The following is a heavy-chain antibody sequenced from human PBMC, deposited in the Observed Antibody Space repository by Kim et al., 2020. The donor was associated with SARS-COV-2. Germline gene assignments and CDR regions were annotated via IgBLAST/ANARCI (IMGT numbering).Heavy chain of an antibody. CDR2: ISSNGGST. V-gene: IGHV3-64D*06. D-gene: IGHD3-3*01. CDR3: VKDVITNYDFWSWGWFDP. Sequence: GGSLRLSCSASGFTFSSYAMHWVRQAPGKGLEYVSAISSNGGSTYYADSVKGRFTISRDNSKNTLYLQMSSLRAEDTAVYYCVKDVITNYDFWSWGWFDPWGQGTLVTVSS. CDR1: GFTFSSYA. J-gene: IGHJ5*02.